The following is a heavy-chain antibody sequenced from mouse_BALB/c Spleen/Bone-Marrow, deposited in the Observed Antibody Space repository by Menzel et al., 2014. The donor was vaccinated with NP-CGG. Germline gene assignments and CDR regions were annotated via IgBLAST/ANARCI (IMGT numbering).Heavy chain of an antibody. CDR3: ARGGRLGLRKAWFAY. V-gene: IGHV1-4*01. CDR2: INPTTAYT. Sequence: QVQLQQSGAELARPGASVKMSCKASGYIFTDYWMHWVKQRPGQGLEWIGYINPTTAYTEYNQKFKDKATLTADKSSSAAYMQQSSLTSEGSAVYYSARGGRLGLRKAWFAYWGQGTLVTVSA. J-gene: IGHJ3*01. CDR1: GYIFTDYW. D-gene: IGHD3-1*01.